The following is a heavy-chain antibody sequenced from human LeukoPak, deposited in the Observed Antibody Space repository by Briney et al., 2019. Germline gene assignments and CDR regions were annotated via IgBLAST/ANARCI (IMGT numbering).Heavy chain of an antibody. Sequence: PSQTLSLTCTVSGGSISSGGYYWSWIRQPPGKGLEWIGYIYHSGSTYYNPSLKSRVTISVDRSKNQFSLKLSSVTAADTAVYYCARDSFAGLVHFDIWGQGTTVTVSS. CDR3: ARDSFAGLVHFDI. V-gene: IGHV4-30-2*01. CDR2: IYHSGST. D-gene: IGHD3-22*01. J-gene: IGHJ6*02. CDR1: GGSISSGGYY.